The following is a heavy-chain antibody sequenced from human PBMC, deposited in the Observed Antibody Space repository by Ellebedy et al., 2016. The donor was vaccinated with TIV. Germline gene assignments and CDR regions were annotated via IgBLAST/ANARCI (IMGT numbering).Heavy chain of an antibody. V-gene: IGHV1-46*01. CDR1: GYTFTSYG. Sequence: AASVKVSCKASGYTFTSYGISWVRQAPGQGLEWMGHINPSSGATTSAEKFQGGVTMTRDTSTTTVYMELTNLKSDDTAVYYCARKVAGHFDSWGQGTLVTVSS. D-gene: IGHD6-19*01. CDR3: ARKVAGHFDS. J-gene: IGHJ4*02. CDR2: INPSSGAT.